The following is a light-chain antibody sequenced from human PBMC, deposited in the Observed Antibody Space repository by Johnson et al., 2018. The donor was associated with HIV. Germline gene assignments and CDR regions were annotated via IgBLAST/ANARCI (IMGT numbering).Light chain of an antibody. J-gene: IGLJ1*01. Sequence: QSVLTQPPSVSAAPGQKVTISCSGSSSNIGKNYVSWYQQFPGTAPKLLIHENKKRPSGIPDRFSGSKSGTSATLGITGLQTGDEAEYYCGTWDSSLSAGVFGTGTKVTVL. CDR1: SSNIGKNY. V-gene: IGLV1-51*02. CDR3: GTWDSSLSAGV. CDR2: ENK.